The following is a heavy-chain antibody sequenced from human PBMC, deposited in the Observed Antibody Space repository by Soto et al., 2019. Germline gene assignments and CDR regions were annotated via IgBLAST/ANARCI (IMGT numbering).Heavy chain of an antibody. CDR3: AKDVRFCIEY. J-gene: IGHJ4*02. CDR1: RVTFSSYA. V-gene: IGHV3-23*01. D-gene: IGHD3-3*01. CDR2: IIGNGGST. Sequence: WGSLRLSCAASRVTFSSYAMSWVRQAPGKGLEWVSNIIGNGGSTYYADLVKGQFTISKDNSENTLYLQMNCLRAEDTGVYYCAKDVRFCIEYRGQENLVTVSS.